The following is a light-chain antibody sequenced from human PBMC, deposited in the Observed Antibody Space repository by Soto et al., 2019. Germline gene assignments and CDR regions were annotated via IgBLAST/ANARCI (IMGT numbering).Light chain of an antibody. Sequence: AIRMTQSPSSFSASTGDRVTITCRASQGISSYLAWYQQKPGKAPKLLIYAASTLQSGVPSRFSGCGSGTDFTLTISCLQSEDFATYYCQQYYSYPPTFGQGTKLEIK. CDR2: AAS. CDR1: QGISSY. V-gene: IGKV1-8*01. J-gene: IGKJ2*01. CDR3: QQYYSYPPT.